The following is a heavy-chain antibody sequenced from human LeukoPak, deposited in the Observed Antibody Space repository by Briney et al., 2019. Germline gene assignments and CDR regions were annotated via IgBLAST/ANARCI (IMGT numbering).Heavy chain of an antibody. Sequence: PGRSLRLSCAASGLRFGTYAMHWVRQAPGKGLEWVAVISYDGSNKYYADSVKGRFTISRDNSKNTLYLQMNSLRAEDTAVYYCARGGKIAVVGTRSPQYFHHWGQGTLVTVSS. CDR2: ISYDGSNK. CDR3: ARGGKIAVVGTRSPQYFHH. V-gene: IGHV3-30*04. D-gene: IGHD6-19*01. J-gene: IGHJ1*01. CDR1: GLRFGTYA.